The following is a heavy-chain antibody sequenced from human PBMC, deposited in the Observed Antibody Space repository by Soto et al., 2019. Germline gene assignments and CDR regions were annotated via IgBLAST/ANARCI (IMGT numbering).Heavy chain of an antibody. D-gene: IGHD3-16*01. V-gene: IGHV3-30*18. Sequence: QVQLVESGGGVVQPGRSLRLSCAASGFTFSSYGMHWVRQAPGKGLEWVAVISYDGSNKYYADSVKGRFTISRDNSKNTLYLQMNSLRAEDTAVYYCAKDVYPDSYPARSLGLDYWGQGTLVTVSS. CDR2: ISYDGSNK. CDR3: AKDVYPDSYPARSLGLDY. J-gene: IGHJ4*02. CDR1: GFTFSSYG.